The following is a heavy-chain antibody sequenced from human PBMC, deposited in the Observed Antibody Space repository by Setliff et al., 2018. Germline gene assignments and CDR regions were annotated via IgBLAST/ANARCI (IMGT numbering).Heavy chain of an antibody. CDR2: INPNTGGT. CDR3: AREVLSTVVAWDY. V-gene: IGHV1-2*02. CDR1: GYTFTGYY. D-gene: IGHD4-17*01. J-gene: IGHJ4*02. Sequence: ASVKVSCKASGYTFTGYYMHWVRQAPGQGLEWMGWINPNTGGTNYAQKFQGRVTMTRDTSISTAYMELSRLTSDDTAVYYCAREVLSTVVAWDYWGQGTLVTVSS.